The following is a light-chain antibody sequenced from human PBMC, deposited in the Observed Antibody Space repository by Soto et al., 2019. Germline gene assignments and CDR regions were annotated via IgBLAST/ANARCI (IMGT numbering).Light chain of an antibody. CDR1: SSNIGSNT. CDR3: AALDDRLNGVV. V-gene: IGLV1-44*01. CDR2: SNN. J-gene: IGLJ2*01. Sequence: QAVVTQPPSASGTPGQRVTIFCSGSSSNIGSNTVNWYQQLPGTAPKLLMYSNNERPSGVPDRFSGSKSGTSASLAISGLQSEDEADYYCAALDDRLNGVVFGGGNNVTVL.